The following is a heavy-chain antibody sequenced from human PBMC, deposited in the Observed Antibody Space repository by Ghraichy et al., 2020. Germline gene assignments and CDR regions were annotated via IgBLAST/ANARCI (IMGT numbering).Heavy chain of an antibody. CDR2: ISGSGGST. D-gene: IGHD3-22*01. CDR1: GFTFSSYA. CDR3: AKEKVRYYYDSSGYPNAFDI. V-gene: IGHV3-23*01. Sequence: GGSLRLSCAASGFTFSSYAMSWVRQAPGKGLEWVSAISGSGGSTYYTDSVKGRFTISRDNSKNTLYLQMNSLRAEDTAVYYCAKEKVRYYYDSSGYPNAFDIGGEGTIVTVSS. J-gene: IGHJ3*02.